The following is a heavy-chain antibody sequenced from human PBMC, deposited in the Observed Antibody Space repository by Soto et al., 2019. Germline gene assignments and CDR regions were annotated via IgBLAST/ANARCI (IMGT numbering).Heavy chain of an antibody. CDR3: ARGSLAARPVCWLDA. V-gene: IGHV3-74*01. D-gene: IGHD6-6*01. CDR2: INSDGSST. J-gene: IGHJ6*02. CDR1: GFTFSSYW. Sequence: GGSLRLSCAASGFTFSSYWMHWVRQAPGKGLVWVSRINSDGSSTSYADSVKGRFTISRDNAKNTLYLQMNGLRAEDTAVYYCARGSLAARPVCWLDAWGQGTTVTVSS.